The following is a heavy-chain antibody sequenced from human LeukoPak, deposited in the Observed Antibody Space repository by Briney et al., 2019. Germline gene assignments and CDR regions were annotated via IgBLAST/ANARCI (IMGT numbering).Heavy chain of an antibody. V-gene: IGHV3-53*01. CDR1: GGSFSAYY. CDR2: IYSGGRT. D-gene: IGHD3-10*01. J-gene: IGHJ3*02. Sequence: ETLSLTCAVYGGSFSAYYWSWVRQAPGKGLEWVSVIYSGGRTYYADSVKGRFTISRDNSRNTLYLQMNSLRAEDTAVYYCARGLGRELDGAFDIWGQGTMVTVSS. CDR3: ARGLGRELDGAFDI.